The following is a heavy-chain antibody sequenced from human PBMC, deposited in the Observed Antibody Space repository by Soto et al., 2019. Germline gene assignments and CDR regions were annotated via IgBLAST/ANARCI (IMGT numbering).Heavy chain of an antibody. V-gene: IGHV3-64D*06. CDR1: GYTFSNYA. CDR3: VKSPGILNGYLDL. J-gene: IGHJ5*02. Sequence: GGSLRLSCAASGYTFSNYAMSWVRQAPGKGLEYVSAISSNGDSTYYADSVKGRFTISRDNSWNTLYLQMSSLRAEDTAVYYCVKSPGILNGYLDLWGQGTLVTVSS. D-gene: IGHD3-9*01. CDR2: ISSNGDST.